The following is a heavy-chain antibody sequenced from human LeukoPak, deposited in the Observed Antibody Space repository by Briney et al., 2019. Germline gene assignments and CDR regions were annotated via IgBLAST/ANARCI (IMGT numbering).Heavy chain of an antibody. CDR3: AKAITLAPDSTLGFDY. Sequence: GGSLRLSCLTSGFTLSTNAMSWVRQAPGKGLEWISGISGSGASTYYADSVKGRFTLSRDNSKNTLYLQMNSLRPEDTAVYYCAKAITLAPDSTLGFDYWGRGTLVTVSS. V-gene: IGHV3-23*01. D-gene: IGHD2-2*01. J-gene: IGHJ4*02. CDR2: ISGSGAST. CDR1: GFTLSTNA.